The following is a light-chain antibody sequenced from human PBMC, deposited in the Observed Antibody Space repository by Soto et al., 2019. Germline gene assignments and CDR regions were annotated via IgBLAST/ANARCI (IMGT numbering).Light chain of an antibody. CDR1: QSVSSN. Sequence: EIVMTQSPATLSVSPGERATLSCRASQSVSSNLAWYQQKPGQAPRLLIYGASSRATGIPVRFSGSGSGTEFTLTISSLQSEDFAVYYCQLFGSSPPVTFGRGTRLEI. CDR3: QLFGSSPPVT. V-gene: IGKV3-15*01. CDR2: GAS. J-gene: IGKJ5*01.